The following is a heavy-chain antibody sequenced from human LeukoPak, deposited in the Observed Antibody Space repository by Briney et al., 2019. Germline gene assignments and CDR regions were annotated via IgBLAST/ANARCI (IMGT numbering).Heavy chain of an antibody. CDR1: GGSISRGVYY. J-gene: IGHJ4*02. CDR3: ARVIPNSYYYDSSGYYCDY. CDR2: IYYSGST. Sequence: TLSLTCTVSGGSISRGVYYWSWIRQHPGKGLEWMGYIYYSGSTYYNPSLKSGVTISVDTSKNQFSLKLSSVTGAVTAVYYCARVIPNSYYYDSSGYYCDYWGQGTLVTVSS. V-gene: IGHV4-31*03. D-gene: IGHD3-22*01.